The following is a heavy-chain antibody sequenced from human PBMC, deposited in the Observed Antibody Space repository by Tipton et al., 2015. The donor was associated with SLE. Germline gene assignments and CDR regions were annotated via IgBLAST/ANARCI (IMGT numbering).Heavy chain of an antibody. CDR1: GGSISSGSYY. CDR3: ARAGSVTGTKYFDY. CDR2: IYTSGST. D-gene: IGHD6-19*01. J-gene: IGHJ4*02. V-gene: IGHV4-61*09. Sequence: TLSLTCTVSGGSISSGSYYWSWIRQPAGKGLEWIGYIYTSGSTNYNPSLKSRVTISVDTSKNQFSLKLSSVTAADTAVYYCARAGSVTGTKYFDYWGQGTLVTVSS.